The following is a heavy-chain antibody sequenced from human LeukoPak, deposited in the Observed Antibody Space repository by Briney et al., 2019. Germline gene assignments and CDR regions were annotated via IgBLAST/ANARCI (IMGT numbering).Heavy chain of an antibody. V-gene: IGHV4-61*02. Sequence: SETLSLTCTVSGGSISSGSYYWSWIRQPAGKGLEWIGRIYTSGSTNYNPSLKSRVTISVDTSKNQFSLMLSSVTAADTAVYYCARARGYSGYDLFDYWGQGTLVTVSS. CDR2: IYTSGST. J-gene: IGHJ4*02. CDR3: ARARGYSGYDLFDY. CDR1: GGSISSGSYY. D-gene: IGHD5-12*01.